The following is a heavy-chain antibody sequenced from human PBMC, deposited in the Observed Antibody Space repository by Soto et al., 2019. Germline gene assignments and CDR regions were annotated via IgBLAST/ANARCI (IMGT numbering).Heavy chain of an antibody. Sequence: ASVKVSCKASGYTFTSYAMHWVRQAPGQRLEWMGWINAGNGNTKYSQKFQGRVTITRDTSASTAYMELSSLRSEDTAVYYCASRTGATGTTDAFDIWGQGTMVTVSS. CDR1: GYTFTSYA. D-gene: IGHD1-1*01. J-gene: IGHJ3*02. V-gene: IGHV1-3*01. CDR2: INAGNGNT. CDR3: ASRTGATGTTDAFDI.